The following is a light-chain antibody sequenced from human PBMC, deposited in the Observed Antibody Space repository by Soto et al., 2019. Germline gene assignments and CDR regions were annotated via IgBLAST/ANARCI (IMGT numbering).Light chain of an antibody. CDR1: QSVRTS. Sequence: EIVLTQSPATLSLSPGERATLSCRASQSVRTSLAWYQQQPGQAPRLLIYDASNKATGIPARFSGSGSGTDFTLTISSLDPKDFAVYYCQQRSNWPATFGQGTKVEIK. V-gene: IGKV3-11*01. J-gene: IGKJ1*01. CDR3: QQRSNWPAT. CDR2: DAS.